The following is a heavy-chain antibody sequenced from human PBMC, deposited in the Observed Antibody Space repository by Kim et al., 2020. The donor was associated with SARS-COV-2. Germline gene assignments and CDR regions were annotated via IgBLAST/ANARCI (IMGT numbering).Heavy chain of an antibody. CDR1: GFTFSSYW. Sequence: GGSLRLSCAASGFTFSSYWMHWVRQAPGKGLVWVSRINSDGSSTSYADSVKGRFTISRDNAKNTLYLQMNSLRAEDTAVYYCARGPLGYSSSWHGSLDYWGQGTLVTVSS. CDR3: ARGPLGYSSSWHGSLDY. J-gene: IGHJ4*02. V-gene: IGHV3-74*01. D-gene: IGHD6-13*01. CDR2: INSDGSST.